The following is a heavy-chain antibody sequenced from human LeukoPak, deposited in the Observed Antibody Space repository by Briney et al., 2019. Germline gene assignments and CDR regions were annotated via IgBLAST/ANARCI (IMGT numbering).Heavy chain of an antibody. V-gene: IGHV6-1*01. J-gene: IGHJ6*02. CDR3: ARDLVVAAPPSYYYGMDV. CDR2: TYYRSKWYN. CDR1: GDSVSSNSAA. D-gene: IGHD6-25*01. Sequence: SQTLSLTCAISGDSVSSNSAAWNWIRQSQSRGLEWLGRTYYRSKWYNDYAVSVKSRITINPDTSKNQFSLQLNSVTPEDTAVYYCARDLVVAAPPSYYYGMDVWGQGTTVTVSS.